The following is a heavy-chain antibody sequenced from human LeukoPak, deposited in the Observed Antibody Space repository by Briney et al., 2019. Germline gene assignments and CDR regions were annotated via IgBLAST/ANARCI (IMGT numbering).Heavy chain of an antibody. CDR1: GGSIGSTNW. Sequence: SGTLSLTCAVSGGSIGSTNWWSWVRQPPGKGLEWIGEIYHSGSINYNPSLKSRVTISVDKSKNQLSLRLTSVTAADTAVYYCARDNGAIRAYYYHGMDVWGQGTTVTVSS. CDR3: ARDNGAIRAYYYHGMDV. V-gene: IGHV4-4*02. D-gene: IGHD2-8*01. J-gene: IGHJ6*02. CDR2: IYHSGSI.